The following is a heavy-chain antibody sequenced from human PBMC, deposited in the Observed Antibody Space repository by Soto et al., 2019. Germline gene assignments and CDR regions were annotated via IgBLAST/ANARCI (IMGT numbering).Heavy chain of an antibody. D-gene: IGHD1-26*01. Sequence: PGGSLRLSCAASGFTFSSYGMHWVRQAPGKGLEWVAVISYDGSNKYYADSVKGRFTISRDNSKNTLYLQMNSLRAEDTAVYYCAKDRYSGSYYIYYYYGMDVWGQGTTVTVSS. CDR2: ISYDGSNK. V-gene: IGHV3-30*18. CDR3: AKDRYSGSYYIYYYYGMDV. J-gene: IGHJ6*02. CDR1: GFTFSSYG.